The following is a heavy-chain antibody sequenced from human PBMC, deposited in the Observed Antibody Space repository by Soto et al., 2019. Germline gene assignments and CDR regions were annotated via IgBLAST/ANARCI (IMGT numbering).Heavy chain of an antibody. CDR1: CGSISSGGYY. V-gene: IGHV4-31*03. CDR2: IYHSGTT. J-gene: IGHJ4*03. D-gene: IGHD4-4*01. CDR3: ARQDDYSNYGYFDY. Sequence: SETLSLTCTVSCGSISSGGYYWSWIRQHPGKGLEWIGYIYHSGTTYYNPSLKSRVTISVDTSKNQFSLKLSSVTAADTAVYYCARQDDYSNYGYFDYWGQGALVTVSS.